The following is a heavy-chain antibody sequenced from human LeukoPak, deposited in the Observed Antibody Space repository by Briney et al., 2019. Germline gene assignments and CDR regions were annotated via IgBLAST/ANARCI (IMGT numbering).Heavy chain of an antibody. CDR1: GGTFSSYA. J-gene: IGHJ4*02. D-gene: IGHD2-2*01. V-gene: IGHV1-69*13. CDR2: IIPIFGTA. CDR3: ARETTLTHCSSTSCQGATVTLGY. Sequence: GASVKVSCKASGGTFSSYAISWVRQAPGQGLEWMGGIIPIFGTANYAQKFQGRVTITADESTSTAYMELSSLRSEDTAVYYCARETTLTHCSSTSCQGATVTLGYWGQGTLVTVSS.